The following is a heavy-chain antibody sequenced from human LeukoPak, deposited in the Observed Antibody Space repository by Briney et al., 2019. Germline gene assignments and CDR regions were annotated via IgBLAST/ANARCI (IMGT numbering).Heavy chain of an antibody. CDR2: INPNSGGT. D-gene: IGHD3-22*01. V-gene: IGHV1-2*02. J-gene: IGHJ4*02. CDR3: ARGTPTYDSSGSTPIDY. CDR1: GYTFTGYY. Sequence: ASVKVSCKASGYTFTGYYMHWVRQAPGQGLEWMGWINPNSGGTNYAQKFQGRVTMTRDTSISTAYMELSRLRSDDTAVYYCARGTPTYDSSGSTPIDYWGQGTLVTVSS.